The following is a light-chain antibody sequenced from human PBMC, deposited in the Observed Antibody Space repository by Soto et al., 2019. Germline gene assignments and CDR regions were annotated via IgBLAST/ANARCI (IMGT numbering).Light chain of an antibody. V-gene: IGKV1-5*03. CDR2: KAS. J-gene: IGKJ5*01. Sequence: DIQMTQSPSTLSASVGDRVTITCRASQSISSWLAWYQQKPGKAPKLLIYKASSLESGVPSRFSGSGSGTEFTLTISSLQPDDVATYYCQQYNNYLITFGQGTRLEIK. CDR1: QSISSW. CDR3: QQYNNYLIT.